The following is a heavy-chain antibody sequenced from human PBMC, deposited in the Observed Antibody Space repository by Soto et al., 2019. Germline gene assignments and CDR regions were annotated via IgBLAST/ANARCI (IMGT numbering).Heavy chain of an antibody. J-gene: IGHJ3*02. CDR2: MSHSGGT. CDR1: GGFVSSCSYY. Sequence: QVQLQQWGAGLLKPSETLSLTCAVYGGFVSSCSYYWSWIRQPPGQALEWSGEMSHSGGTHFNASLKSRVTISVDTSKNQFSLKMSSVTAADTALYYCARVERGTATTVVDALDIWGPGTMVTVSS. CDR3: ARVERGTATTVVDALDI. D-gene: IGHD1-1*01. V-gene: IGHV4-34*01.